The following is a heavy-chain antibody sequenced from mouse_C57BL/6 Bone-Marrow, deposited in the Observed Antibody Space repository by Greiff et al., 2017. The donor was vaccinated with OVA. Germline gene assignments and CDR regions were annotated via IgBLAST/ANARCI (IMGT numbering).Heavy chain of an antibody. J-gene: IGHJ2*01. D-gene: IGHD2-4*01. CDR1: GYTFTDYY. Sequence: EVKLQQSGPELVKPGASVKISCKASGYTFTDYYMNWVKQSHGKSLEWIGDINPNNGGTSYNQKFKGKAILTVDKSSSTAYMELRSLTSEDSAVYYCARGNYDYDEKDYWGQGTTLTVSS. V-gene: IGHV1-26*01. CDR3: ARGNYDYDEKDY. CDR2: INPNNGGT.